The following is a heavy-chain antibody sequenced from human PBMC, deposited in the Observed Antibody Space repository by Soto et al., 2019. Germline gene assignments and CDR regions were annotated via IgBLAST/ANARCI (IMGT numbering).Heavy chain of an antibody. CDR3: ASEIGSGSYYNENWFDP. CDR2: IYYSGST. J-gene: IGHJ5*02. Sequence: SETLSLTCTVSGGSISSGDYYWSWIRQPPGKGLEWIGYIYYSGSTYYNPSLKSRVTISVDTSKNQFSLKLSSVTAADTAVYHCASEIGSGSYYNENWFDPWGQGTLVTVSS. V-gene: IGHV4-30-4*01. D-gene: IGHD3-10*01. CDR1: GGSISSGDYY.